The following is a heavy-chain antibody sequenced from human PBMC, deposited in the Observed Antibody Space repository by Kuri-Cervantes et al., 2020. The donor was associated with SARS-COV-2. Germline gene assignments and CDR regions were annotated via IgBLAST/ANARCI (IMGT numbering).Heavy chain of an antibody. CDR2: IYHSGST. CDR1: GYSISSGHY. J-gene: IGHJ4*02. CDR3: ARGQQLVLLDY. D-gene: IGHD6-13*01. Sequence: SQTLSLTCAVSGYSISSGHYWGWIRQPPGKGLEWIGSIYHSGSTYYNPPLKSRVTISVDTSKNQFSLKLSSVTAADTAVYYCARGQQLVLLDYWGQGTLVTVSS. V-gene: IGHV4-38-2*01.